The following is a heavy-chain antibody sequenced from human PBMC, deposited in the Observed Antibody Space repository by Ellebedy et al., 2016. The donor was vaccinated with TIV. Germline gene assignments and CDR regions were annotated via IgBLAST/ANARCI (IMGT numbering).Heavy chain of an antibody. D-gene: IGHD6-19*01. Sequence: MPSETLSLTCTVSGDSISGYYWSWIRQPPGKGLEWIGYFYSSGSGEYNPSLKSRVTMSVDTSRGQFSLRLNSVTAADTAVYYCARSGGWYTPYDHWGQGTLVTVSS. CDR3: ARSGGWYTPYDH. J-gene: IGHJ4*02. CDR1: GDSISGYY. CDR2: FYSSGSG. V-gene: IGHV4-59*01.